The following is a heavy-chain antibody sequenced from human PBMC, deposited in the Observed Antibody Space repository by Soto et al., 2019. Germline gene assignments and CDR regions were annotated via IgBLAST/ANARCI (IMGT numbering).Heavy chain of an antibody. CDR3: ARDHRLRYFDWLPYFDY. CDR1: GGSISSSNW. J-gene: IGHJ4*02. Sequence: ASETLSLTCAVSGGSISSSNWWSWVRQPPGKGLEWIGEIYHSGSTNYNPSLKSRVTISVDKSKNQFSLKLSSVAAADTAVYYCARDHRLRYFDWLPYFDYWGQGTLVTVSS. CDR2: IYHSGST. V-gene: IGHV4-4*02. D-gene: IGHD3-9*01.